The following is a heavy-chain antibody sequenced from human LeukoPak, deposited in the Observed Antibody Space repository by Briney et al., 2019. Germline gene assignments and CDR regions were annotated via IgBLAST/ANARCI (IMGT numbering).Heavy chain of an antibody. CDR2: VRYDESNK. V-gene: IGHV3-30*02. CDR1: GFTFSSYG. D-gene: IGHD3-10*01. CDR3: AKDLYDSGTYFDY. Sequence: GGSLRLSCTASGFTFSSYGMHWVRQSPGKGLEWVTFVRYDESNKYYTDSVKGRFTISRDNSKNTLFLQMNNLRTEDTAAYYCAKDLYDSGTYFDYWGQGTLVTVSS. J-gene: IGHJ4*02.